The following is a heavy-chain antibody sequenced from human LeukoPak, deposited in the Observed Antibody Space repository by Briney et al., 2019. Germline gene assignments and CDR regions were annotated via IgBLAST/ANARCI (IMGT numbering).Heavy chain of an antibody. CDR2: INPNSGGT. CDR3: ARDHHTSAYYFDP. V-gene: IGHV1-2*02. D-gene: IGHD1-26*01. J-gene: IGHJ5*02. CDR1: GYTFTGYY. Sequence: VASVKVSCKASGYTFTGYYMHWVRQAPGQGLEWMGWINPNSGGTNYAQKFQGRVTMTRDTSISTAYMELSSLTSDDTAVYYCARDHHTSAYYFDPWGQGTLVTVSS.